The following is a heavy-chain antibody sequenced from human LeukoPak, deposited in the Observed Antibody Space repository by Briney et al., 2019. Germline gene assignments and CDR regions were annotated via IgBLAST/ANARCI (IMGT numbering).Heavy chain of an antibody. J-gene: IGHJ4*02. Sequence: PGGSLRLSCAASGFIVSSHYMSWVRQAPGTGLAWVSIMYAGGGTNYAESVKGRFTISRDNSKNTLYLQMNSLTAEDTAVYYCARSLYDSGSPKNHFDYWGQGTLVTVSS. CDR3: ARSLYDSGSPKNHFDY. D-gene: IGHD3-22*01. V-gene: IGHV3-53*01. CDR1: GFIVSSHY. CDR2: MYAGGGT.